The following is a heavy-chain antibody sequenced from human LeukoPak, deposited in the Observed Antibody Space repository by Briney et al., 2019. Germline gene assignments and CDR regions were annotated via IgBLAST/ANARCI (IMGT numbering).Heavy chain of an antibody. J-gene: IGHJ3*02. CDR1: GGSFSGYY. CDR3: ARAMTQDAFDI. V-gene: IGHV4-34*01. Sequence: SETLSLTCAVYGGSFSGYYWSWIRQPPGKGLEWIGEINHSGSTNYNPSLKSRVTISVDTSKNQFSLKLSSVTAADTAVYYCARAMTQDAFDIWGQGTMVTVSS. CDR2: INHSGST.